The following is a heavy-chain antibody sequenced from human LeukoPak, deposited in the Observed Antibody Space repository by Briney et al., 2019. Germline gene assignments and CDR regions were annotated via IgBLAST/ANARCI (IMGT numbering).Heavy chain of an antibody. Sequence: ASVKVPCKASGYTFTGYYMHWVRQAPGQGLEWMGWINPNSGGTNYAQKFQGRVTMTRDTSISTAYMELSRLRSDDTAVYYCARAVVAAAGSFDYWGQGTLVTVSS. V-gene: IGHV1-2*02. CDR1: GYTFTGYY. CDR3: ARAVVAAAGSFDY. J-gene: IGHJ4*02. D-gene: IGHD6-13*01. CDR2: INPNSGGT.